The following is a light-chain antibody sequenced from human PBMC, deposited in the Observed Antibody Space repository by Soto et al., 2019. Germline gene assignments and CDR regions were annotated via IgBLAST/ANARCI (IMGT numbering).Light chain of an antibody. CDR2: DVR. CDR3: SSFTTNRLYV. CDR1: SSDIGAYEH. J-gene: IGLJ1*01. V-gene: IGLV2-14*03. Sequence: QSALTQPSSMSGSPGQSITISCTGTSSDIGAYEHVSWYQQRPGRAPKVLIYDVRIRPSEVSSRFSGFKSGLTASLTISGLQAEDEADYYCSSFTTNRLYVFGPGTKLTVL.